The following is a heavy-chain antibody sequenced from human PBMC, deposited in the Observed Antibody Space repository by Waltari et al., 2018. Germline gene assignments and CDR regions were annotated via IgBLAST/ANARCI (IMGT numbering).Heavy chain of an antibody. V-gene: IGHV4-39*01. CDR1: GGSISSNGYA. Sequence: QVQLQESGPGLVRPSESLSLACGVSGGSISSNGYAWAWVRQPPGEGREWIASVSYSVTSHDTPSLSSRLSAFVDTSKNQVSLRLSSVTAADTARYFCARQVAPGHSTSWYFDSWGRGTLVTVFS. D-gene: IGHD6-13*01. CDR3: ARQVAPGHSTSWYFDS. J-gene: IGHJ4*02. CDR2: VSYSVTS.